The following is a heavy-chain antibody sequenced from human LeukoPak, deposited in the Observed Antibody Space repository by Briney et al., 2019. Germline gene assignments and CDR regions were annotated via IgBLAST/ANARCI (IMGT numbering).Heavy chain of an antibody. J-gene: IGHJ4*02. Sequence: ASVKVSCKASGGTFSSYAISWVRQAPGQGLEWMGWRSAYNGNTKYAQTLQGRVTMTTDTSTSTAYMELRSLRSDDTAVYYCARDHSSSCQLFDYWGQGTLVTVSS. CDR3: ARDHSSSCQLFDY. V-gene: IGHV1-18*01. CDR1: GGTFSSYA. D-gene: IGHD6-13*01. CDR2: RSAYNGNT.